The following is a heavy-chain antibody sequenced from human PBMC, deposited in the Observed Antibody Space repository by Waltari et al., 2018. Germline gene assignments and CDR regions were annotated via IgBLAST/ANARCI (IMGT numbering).Heavy chain of an antibody. J-gene: IGHJ3*02. Sequence: QVQLQESGPGLVKPSETLSLTCTVSGDSINNHHWAWIRQPPGKGPEWIGYAYYTGRTNYNPSLRSRLTISVDTSKNQFSLNLNSVTAADTAVYYCARDLGGFNHFDWFLSIWGPGTMVTVSS. D-gene: IGHD3-9*01. CDR2: AYYTGRT. CDR3: ARDLGGFNHFDWFLSI. CDR1: GDSINNHH. V-gene: IGHV4-59*11.